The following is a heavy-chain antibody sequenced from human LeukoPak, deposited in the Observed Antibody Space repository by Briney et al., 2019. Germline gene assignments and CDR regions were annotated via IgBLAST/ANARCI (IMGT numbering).Heavy chain of an antibody. CDR1: GFTFSSYW. CDR2: INSDGSSS. J-gene: IGHJ4*02. CDR3: ARDRGCRTTSCPFDS. D-gene: IGHD2-2*01. V-gene: IGHV3-74*03. Sequence: GGSLRLSCAASGFTFSSYWMHWVRQAPGKGLVWVSHINSDGSSSTYADSVKGRFTISRDNAKNTLYLHMNSLRAEDTAVYCCARDRGCRTTSCPFDSWGQGTLVAVSS.